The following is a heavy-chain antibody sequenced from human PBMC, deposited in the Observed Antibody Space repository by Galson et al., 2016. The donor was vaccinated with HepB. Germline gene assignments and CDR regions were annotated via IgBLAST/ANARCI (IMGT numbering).Heavy chain of an antibody. J-gene: IGHJ2*01. D-gene: IGHD2-15*01. V-gene: IGHV6-1*01. CDR2: TCYKSKWHN. CDR3: ARGETAPATDWYFDL. CDR1: GDSVSSNSAA. Sequence: CAISGDSVSSNSAAWNWIRQSPSRGLEWLGRTCYKSKWHNDYAPSVKSRITINPDTSKNLFSLQLHSVTHEDTAVYYCARGETAPATDWYFDLWGRGTLVTVSS.